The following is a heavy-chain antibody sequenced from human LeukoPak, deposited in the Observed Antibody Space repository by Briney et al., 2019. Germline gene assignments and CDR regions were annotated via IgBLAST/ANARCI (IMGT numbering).Heavy chain of an antibody. CDR2: ISATGANT. CDR3: AKRRYDTSSLDWFDP. D-gene: IGHD6-13*01. CDR1: GFTFSSYG. V-gene: IGHV3-23*01. J-gene: IGHJ5*02. Sequence: GGSLRLSCAASGFTFSSYGMSGVRQAPGKGLEWVSTISATGANTYYADSVKGRFTISRDNSKSTLYLQMNSLRVEDAAVYYCAKRRYDTSSLDWFDPWGQGTLVTVSS.